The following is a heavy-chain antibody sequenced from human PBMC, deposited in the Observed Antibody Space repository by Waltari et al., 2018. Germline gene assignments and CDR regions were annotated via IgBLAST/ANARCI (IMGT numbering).Heavy chain of an antibody. CDR1: GGSFPTNY. Sequence: QVQLKKWGAGLLKISETLSLTCEVSGGSFPTNYGSWIRQSPGKGLEWIGEIYHTGSHNYNPSLQNRVTISVDRSKSLFSLEVTSITAADAAIYYCARVKSGFDSWGQGTVVTVSS. CDR2: IYHTGSH. J-gene: IGHJ4*02. V-gene: IGHV4-34*01. CDR3: ARVKSGFDS.